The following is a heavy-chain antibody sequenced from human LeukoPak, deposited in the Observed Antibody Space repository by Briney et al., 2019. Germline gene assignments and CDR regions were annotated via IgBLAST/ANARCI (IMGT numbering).Heavy chain of an antibody. CDR3: ARTGRGYSYTNSGMDV. Sequence: PGGSLRLSCACSGFTFNSPSWMSRVRQAPGKGLEWGANINADGSRKYYVDSVKGRFTISRDNAKNSLYLQMNSLRAEDTALYHCARTGRGYSYTNSGMDVWGQGTTVTVSS. CDR1: GFTFNSPSW. J-gene: IGHJ6*02. V-gene: IGHV3-7*03. CDR2: INADGSRK. D-gene: IGHD5-18*01.